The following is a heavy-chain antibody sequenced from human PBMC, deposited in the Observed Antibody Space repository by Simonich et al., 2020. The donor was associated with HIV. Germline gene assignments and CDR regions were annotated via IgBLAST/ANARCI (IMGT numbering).Heavy chain of an antibody. V-gene: IGHV4-34*01. CDR2: INRSGRT. J-gene: IGHJ4*02. D-gene: IGHD2-2*01. CDR1: GGSFSGYY. Sequence: QVQLQQWGAGLLKPSETLSLTCAVYGGSFSGYYWSWIRQPPGNGLEWFWEINRSGRTNYNPSLKSRVTISVDTSKNQFSLKLSSVTAADTAVYYCARGFYQRLYYFDYWGQGTLVTVSS. CDR3: ARGFYQRLYYFDY.